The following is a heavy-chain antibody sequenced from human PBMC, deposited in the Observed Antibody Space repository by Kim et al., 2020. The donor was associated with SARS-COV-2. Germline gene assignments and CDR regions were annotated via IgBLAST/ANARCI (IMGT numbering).Heavy chain of an antibody. CDR2: IYHSGST. Sequence: SETLSLTCAVSGGSISSSNWWSWVRQPPGKGLVWIGEIYHSGSTNYNPSLKSRVTISVDKSKNQFSLKLSSVTAADTAVYYCARERGGYYPYFDYWGQGTLVTVSS. CDR3: ARERGGYYPYFDY. V-gene: IGHV4-4*02. CDR1: GGSISSSNW. J-gene: IGHJ4*02. D-gene: IGHD3-3*01.